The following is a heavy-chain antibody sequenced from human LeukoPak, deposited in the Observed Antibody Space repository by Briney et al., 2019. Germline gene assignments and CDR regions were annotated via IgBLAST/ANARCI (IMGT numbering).Heavy chain of an antibody. D-gene: IGHD3-22*01. CDR2: IYYSGST. Sequence: PSETLSLTCTVSGGSISSYYWSWIRQPPGKGLEWIGYIYYSGSTNYNPSLKSRVTISVDTSKNQFSLKLSSVTAADTAVYYCARDYLSSGYYDIDYWGQGTLVTVSS. CDR1: GGSISSYY. V-gene: IGHV4-59*01. CDR3: ARDYLSSGYYDIDY. J-gene: IGHJ4*02.